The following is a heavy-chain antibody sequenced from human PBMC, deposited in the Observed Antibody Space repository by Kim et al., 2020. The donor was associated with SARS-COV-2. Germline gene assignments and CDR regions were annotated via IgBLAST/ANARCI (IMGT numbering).Heavy chain of an antibody. CDR1: GFTFSSYG. CDR3: AKAQSWLHWYFDL. CDR2: ISYDGSNK. D-gene: IGHD3-9*01. Sequence: GGSLRLSCAASGFTFSSYGMHWVRQAPGKGLEWVAIISYDGSNKYYADSVKGRFTISRDNSKNTLYLQMNSLRAEDTAVYYCAKAQSWLHWYFDLWGRGTLVTVSS. J-gene: IGHJ2*01. V-gene: IGHV3-30*18.